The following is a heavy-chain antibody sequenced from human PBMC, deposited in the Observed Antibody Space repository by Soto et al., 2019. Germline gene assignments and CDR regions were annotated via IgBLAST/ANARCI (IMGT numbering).Heavy chain of an antibody. V-gene: IGHV3-23*01. CDR3: SRDRYCSCGSWYSEWAFDI. Sequence: EVQLLESGGGLVQPGGSLRLSCAASGFTFSSYAMSWVRQAPGKGLEWVSGISGSGGGTYYADSVRGRFTISRDNSKNTLYLQMNSLRAEDTAVYYCSRDRYCSCGSWYSEWAFDIWGQGTMVTVSS. CDR1: GFTFSSYA. CDR2: ISGSGGGT. J-gene: IGHJ3*02. D-gene: IGHD2-15*01.